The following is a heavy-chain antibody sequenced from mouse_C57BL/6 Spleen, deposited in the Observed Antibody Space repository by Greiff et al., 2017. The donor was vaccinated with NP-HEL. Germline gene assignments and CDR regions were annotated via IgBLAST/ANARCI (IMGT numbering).Heavy chain of an antibody. CDR2: IWSGGST. Sequence: VHLVESGPGLVQPSQSLSITCTVSGFSLTSYGVHWVRQSPGKGLEWLGVIWSGGSTDYNAAFISRLSISKDNSKSQVFFKMNSLQADDTAIYYCARNTYGSSYEAMDYWGQGTSVTVSS. D-gene: IGHD1-1*01. V-gene: IGHV2-2*01. CDR3: ARNTYGSSYEAMDY. J-gene: IGHJ4*01. CDR1: GFSLTSYG.